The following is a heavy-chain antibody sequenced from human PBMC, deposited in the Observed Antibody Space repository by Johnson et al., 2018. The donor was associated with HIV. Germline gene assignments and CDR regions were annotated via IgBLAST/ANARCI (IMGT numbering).Heavy chain of an antibody. CDR1: GFTVSSNY. J-gene: IGHJ3*01. Sequence: VQLVESGGGLIQPGGSLRLSCVASGFTVSSNYMSWVRQAPGKGLEWVSVFYSGGSTYYADSVKGRFTISRDNSKNTLYLQMNSLRAEDTAVYYCARDRFGSGRPNAFDQWGEGTMVTVSS. V-gene: IGHV3-53*01. CDR2: FYSGGST. CDR3: ARDRFGSGRPNAFDQ. D-gene: IGHD3-10*01.